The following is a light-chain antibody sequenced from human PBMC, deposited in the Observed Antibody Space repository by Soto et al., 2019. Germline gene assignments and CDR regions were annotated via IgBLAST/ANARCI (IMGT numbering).Light chain of an antibody. CDR2: DAS. Sequence: EVVLTQSPATLSLSPGEIATLSCRASQSVSTYLAWYQHKPGQAPRLLIYDASISATGTPARFSGGGFGTDFSLTISSLAPEDLAVYYCQERSHWPPGDTFGGGTKVEIK. J-gene: IGKJ4*01. CDR3: QERSHWPPGDT. V-gene: IGKV3-11*01. CDR1: QSVSTY.